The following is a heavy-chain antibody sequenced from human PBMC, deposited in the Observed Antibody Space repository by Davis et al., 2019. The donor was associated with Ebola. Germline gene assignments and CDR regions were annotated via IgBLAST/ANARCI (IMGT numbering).Heavy chain of an antibody. CDR3: ASNSGGPDPH. CDR1: GYTLTELS. Sequence: AASVKVSCKVSGYTLTELSMHWVRQAPGKGLEWMGGFDPEDGETIYAEKFRGRVTITADKSTSTAYMELSSLRSEDTAVYYCASNSGGPDPHWGQGTLVTVSS. D-gene: IGHD4-23*01. V-gene: IGHV1-24*01. CDR2: FDPEDGET. J-gene: IGHJ4*02.